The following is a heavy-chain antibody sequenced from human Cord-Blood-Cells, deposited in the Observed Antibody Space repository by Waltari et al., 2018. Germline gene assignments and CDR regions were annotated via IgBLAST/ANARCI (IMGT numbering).Heavy chain of an antibody. D-gene: IGHD3-3*01. Sequence: QVQLQESGPGLVKPSGTLSLTCAVSGGSISSSNWWSWVRQPPGKGLEWIGEIYHSGITNYNPSLKSRVTISVDKSKNQFSLKLSSVTAADTAVYYCARDPRPPILEWFSYYYGMDVWGQGTTVTVSS. J-gene: IGHJ6*02. CDR2: IYHSGIT. CDR1: GGSISSSNW. CDR3: ARDPRPPILEWFSYYYGMDV. V-gene: IGHV4-4*02.